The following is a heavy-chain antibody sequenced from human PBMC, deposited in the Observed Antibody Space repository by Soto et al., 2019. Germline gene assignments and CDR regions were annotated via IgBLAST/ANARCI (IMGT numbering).Heavy chain of an antibody. CDR3: ARNYDFWSGYYKGENWFDP. V-gene: IGHV3-48*04. D-gene: IGHD3-3*01. CDR2: ISGSSSTK. Sequence: GGSLRLSCAASGFTFSSYSMNWVRQAPGKGLEWISYISGSSSTKYYADSVKGRFTISRDNAKNSLYLQMNSLRAEDTAVYYCARNYDFWSGYYKGENWFDPWGQGTLVTVSS. CDR1: GFTFSSYS. J-gene: IGHJ5*02.